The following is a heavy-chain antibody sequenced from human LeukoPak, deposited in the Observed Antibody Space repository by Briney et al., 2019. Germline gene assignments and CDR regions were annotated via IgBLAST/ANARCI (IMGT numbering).Heavy chain of an antibody. V-gene: IGHV3-33*01. CDR3: ARGGELGVWDWFDP. Sequence: PGGSLRLSCAASGFTFSNYGMHWVRQAPGKGLEWVAVIWSDGSNKYYADSVKGRFTISRDNSKNTLYLQMHSLRAEDTAVYYCARGGELGVWDWFDPWGQGTLVTVSS. CDR2: IWSDGSNK. J-gene: IGHJ5*02. CDR1: GFTFSNYG. D-gene: IGHD3-16*01.